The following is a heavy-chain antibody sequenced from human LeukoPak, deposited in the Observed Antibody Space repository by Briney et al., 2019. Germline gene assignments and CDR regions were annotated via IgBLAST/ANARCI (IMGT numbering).Heavy chain of an antibody. J-gene: IGHJ3*02. Sequence: SETLSLTCAVYGGPFSGYYWSWIRQPPGKGLEWIGEINHSGSTNYNPSLRSRVTISVDTSKNLFSLKFTSMTAADTAVYYCARSSKTQWLSPGDGFDIWGRGTLVTVSS. V-gene: IGHV4-34*01. D-gene: IGHD6-19*01. CDR2: INHSGST. CDR3: ARSSKTQWLSPGDGFDI. CDR1: GGPFSGYY.